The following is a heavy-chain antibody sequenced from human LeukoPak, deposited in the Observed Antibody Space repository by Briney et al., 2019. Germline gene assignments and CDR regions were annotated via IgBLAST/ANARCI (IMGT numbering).Heavy chain of an antibody. V-gene: IGHV3-21*01. CDR2: ISSSSSYI. CDR1: GFTFSSYS. D-gene: IGHD1-26*01. Sequence: NPGGSLRLSCAASGFTFSSYSMNWVRQAPGKGLEWVSSISSSSSYIYYADSVKGRFTISRDNAKNSLYLQMSSLRAEDTAVYYCARRIVGAKYYFDYWGQGTLVTVSS. J-gene: IGHJ4*02. CDR3: ARRIVGAKYYFDY.